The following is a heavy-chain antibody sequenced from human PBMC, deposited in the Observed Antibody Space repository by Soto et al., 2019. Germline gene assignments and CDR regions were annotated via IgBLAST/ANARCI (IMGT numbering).Heavy chain of an antibody. CDR2: ISGSGGSK. CDR3: AKKLWSYGSGSYFDY. J-gene: IGHJ4*02. CDR1: GFTFSSYA. D-gene: IGHD3-10*01. V-gene: IGHV3-23*01. Sequence: LGGSLRFSCAASGFTFSSYAMSWVRQAPGKGLEWVSAISGSGGSKYYADSVKGRFTISRDNSKNTLYLQMNNLRAEDTAVYYCAKKLWSYGSGSYFDYWGQGTLVTVSS.